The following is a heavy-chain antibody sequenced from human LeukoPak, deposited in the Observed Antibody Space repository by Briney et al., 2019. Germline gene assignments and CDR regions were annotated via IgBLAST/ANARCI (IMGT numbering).Heavy chain of an antibody. CDR1: SDSISSGDYY. Sequence: SQTLSLTCTVSSDSISSGDYYWSWIRQPAGKGLEFIGYINKKGGTFYNPPLRSRVSISIDTSKNQFSLKLTSVTAADTAVYLCAGEHKSYGDYPYYFDSWGQGTLVTVSS. D-gene: IGHD4-17*01. CDR2: INKKGGT. CDR3: AGEHKSYGDYPYYFDS. V-gene: IGHV4-30-4*01. J-gene: IGHJ4*02.